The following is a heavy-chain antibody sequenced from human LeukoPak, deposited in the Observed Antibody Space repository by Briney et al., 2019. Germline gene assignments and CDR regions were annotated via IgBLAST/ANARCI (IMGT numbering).Heavy chain of an antibody. CDR1: GGSISSGDYY. Sequence: SETLSLTCTVSGGSISSGDYYWSWIRQPPGKGLEWIGYIYYSGSTYYNPSLKSRVTISVDTSKNQFSLRLSSVTAADTAVYYCAREGDGDYIFNWGQGTLVTVSS. V-gene: IGHV4-30-4*08. J-gene: IGHJ4*02. CDR3: AREGDGDYIFN. D-gene: IGHD4-17*01. CDR2: IYYSGST.